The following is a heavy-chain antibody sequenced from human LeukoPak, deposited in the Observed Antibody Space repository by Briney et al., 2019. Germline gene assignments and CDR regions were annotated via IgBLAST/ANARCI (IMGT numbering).Heavy chain of an antibody. Sequence: GGSLRLSCAASGFTFSSYAMHWVRQAPGKGLEWVAVISYDGSNNYYADSVKGRFTISRDNSKNTLYLQMNSLRAEDTAVYYCARAFGWLQLEPYDYWGQGTLVTVSS. V-gene: IGHV3-30*01. D-gene: IGHD5-24*01. J-gene: IGHJ4*02. CDR3: ARAFGWLQLEPYDY. CDR1: GFTFSSYA. CDR2: ISYDGSNN.